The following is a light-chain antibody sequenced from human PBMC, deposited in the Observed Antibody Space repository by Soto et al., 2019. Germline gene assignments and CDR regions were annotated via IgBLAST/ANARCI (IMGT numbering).Light chain of an antibody. J-gene: IGKJ1*01. Sequence: DIPMTQSPSTLSASVRDTVTITCRASETISRWLVWYQQEPGKAPKLLIYKASSLESGVPSRFSGSGSGTEFTLTISSLQPDDFATYYCQQYNTYWTFGQGTKVDIK. CDR2: KAS. V-gene: IGKV1-5*03. CDR1: ETISRW. CDR3: QQYNTYWT.